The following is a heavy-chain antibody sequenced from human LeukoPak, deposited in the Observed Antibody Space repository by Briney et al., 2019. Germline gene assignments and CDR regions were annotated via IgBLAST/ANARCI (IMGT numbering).Heavy chain of an antibody. CDR3: ARDSSSGYPR. CDR1: GGSFSGYY. CDR2: INHSGST. Sequence: PSETLSLTCAVYGGSFSGYYWSWIRQPPGKGLEWIGEINHSGSTNYNPSLKSRVTISVDTSKNQFSLKLSSVTAADTAVYYCARDSSSGYPRWGQGTLVTVSS. V-gene: IGHV4-34*01. D-gene: IGHD3-22*01. J-gene: IGHJ4*02.